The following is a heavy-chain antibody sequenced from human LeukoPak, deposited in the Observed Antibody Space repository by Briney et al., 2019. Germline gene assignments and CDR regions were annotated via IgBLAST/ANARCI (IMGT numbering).Heavy chain of an antibody. Sequence: AGGSPRLSCAASGFSFSDYSMNWVRQAPGKGLEWISYIFTSSDLISYADSVKGRFTISRDNAKNSVYLQMNSLRTEDTAVYYCAKDHNWSFEDWGQGTLVTVSS. D-gene: IGHD1-20*01. CDR1: GFSFSDYS. CDR2: IFTSSDLI. J-gene: IGHJ4*02. V-gene: IGHV3-48*01. CDR3: AKDHNWSFED.